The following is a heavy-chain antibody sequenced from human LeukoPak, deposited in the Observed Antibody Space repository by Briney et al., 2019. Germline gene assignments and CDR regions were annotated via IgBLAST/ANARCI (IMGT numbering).Heavy chain of an antibody. CDR2: IYYSGST. CDR1: GGSMSSYY. V-gene: IGHV4-59*08. CDR3: ARHGGSGWYEVDY. J-gene: IGHJ4*02. Sequence: SETLSLTCTVSGGSMSSYYWSWIRQPPGKGLEWIGYIYYSGSTNYNPSLKSRVTISVDTSMTQFSLKLGSVTAADTAVYYCARHGGSGWYEVDYWGQGTLVTVSS. D-gene: IGHD6-19*01.